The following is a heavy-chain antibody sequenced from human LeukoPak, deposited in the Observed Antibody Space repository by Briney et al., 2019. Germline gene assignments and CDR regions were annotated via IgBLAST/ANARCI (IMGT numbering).Heavy chain of an antibody. Sequence: ASVKVSCKASGYTFTGYYMHWVGQAPGQGLGWMGWINPNSGGTNYAQKFQGRVTMTRDTSISTAYMELSRLRSDDTAVYYCARPASGSSGFDPWGQGTLVTVSS. D-gene: IGHD1-26*01. V-gene: IGHV1-2*02. J-gene: IGHJ5*02. CDR2: INPNSGGT. CDR1: GYTFTGYY. CDR3: ARPASGSSGFDP.